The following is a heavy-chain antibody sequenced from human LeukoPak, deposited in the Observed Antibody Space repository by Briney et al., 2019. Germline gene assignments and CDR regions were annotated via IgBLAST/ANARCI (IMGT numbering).Heavy chain of an antibody. CDR2: IRGGGGTT. Sequence: GGSLRLSCAASGFSFRRFAMSWVRQAPGKGLEWVSAIRGGGGTTYYADSGKGRFTISRDNSKNTLYLQMNSLRVEDTAVYYCAKLNSYTPFYGMDVWGQGTTVTVSS. CDR3: AKLNSYTPFYGMDV. V-gene: IGHV3-23*01. CDR1: GFSFRRFA. D-gene: IGHD4-23*01. J-gene: IGHJ6*02.